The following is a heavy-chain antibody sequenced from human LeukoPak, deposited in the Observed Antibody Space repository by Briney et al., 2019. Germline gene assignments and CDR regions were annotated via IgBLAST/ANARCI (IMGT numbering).Heavy chain of an antibody. V-gene: IGHV3-21*01. CDR2: ISSSSSYI. CDR1: GFTLTSDN. D-gene: IGHD1-26*01. CDR3: ARLHPKERFDP. Sequence: WGALRLPCGTSGFTLTSDNQNWGRPAPREGVGWVSSISSSSSYIYYADSVKGRFTISRDNAKNSLYLQMNSLRAEDTAVYYCARLHPKERFDPWGQGTLVTVSS. J-gene: IGHJ5*02.